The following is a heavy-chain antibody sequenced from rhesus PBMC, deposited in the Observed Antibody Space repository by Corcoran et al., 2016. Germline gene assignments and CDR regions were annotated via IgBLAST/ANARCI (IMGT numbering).Heavy chain of an antibody. J-gene: IGHJ4*01. V-gene: IGHV4S18*01. CDR2: FYGNTQKT. Sequence: QVQLQESGPGLVKPSETLSLTCAVLGGSISSSNWWSWIRQPPGKGLEWIGGFYGNTQKTKYNPSLKNRVTISKDTSKNQFSLKLKSVTAADTAVYYCAKDTGYWGQGVLVTVSS. D-gene: IGHD3-9*01. CDR3: AKDTGY. CDR1: GGSISSSNW.